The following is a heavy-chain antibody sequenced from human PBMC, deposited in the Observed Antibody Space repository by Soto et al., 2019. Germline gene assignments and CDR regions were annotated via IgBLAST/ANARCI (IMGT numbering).Heavy chain of an antibody. Sequence: SVKVSCKASGGTFSSYAMSWVRQAPGQGLEWMGGIIPIFGTANYAQKVQGRVTISPDESTSTAYMELSSLRSKDTAPYYSARNPVGYSNSNWFDPWGQGTLVTVSS. D-gene: IGHD4-4*01. V-gene: IGHV1-69*13. CDR1: GGTFSSYA. CDR3: ARNPVGYSNSNWFDP. CDR2: IIPIFGTA. J-gene: IGHJ5*02.